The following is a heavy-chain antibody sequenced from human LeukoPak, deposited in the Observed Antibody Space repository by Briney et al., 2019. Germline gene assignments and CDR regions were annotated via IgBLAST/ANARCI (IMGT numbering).Heavy chain of an antibody. CDR2: INSDGSST. Sequence: SGGSLRLSCAASGFTFSSYWMHWVRQAPGKGLVWVSRINSDGSSTTYADSVKGRFTISRDNAKNSLYLQMNSLRDEDTAVYYCARESRESCAAFDIWGQGTMVTVSS. CDR3: ARESRESCAAFDI. J-gene: IGHJ3*02. V-gene: IGHV3-74*01. CDR1: GFTFSSYW.